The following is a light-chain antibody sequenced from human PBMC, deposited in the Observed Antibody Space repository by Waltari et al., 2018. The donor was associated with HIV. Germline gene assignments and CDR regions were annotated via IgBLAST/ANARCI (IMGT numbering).Light chain of an antibody. CDR3: ATWDDSLSGRWV. CDR2: KNS. J-gene: IGLJ3*02. CDR1: TSNIGTNH. Sequence: QSVLTQPPSASGSPGQRGTISCFGSTSNIGTNHVYWYQQLPGAAPRLLIYKNSQRPAGVPDRVSGSKSGTSASLAIRGLRCEDEAEYYCATWDDSLSGRWVFGGGTKLTVL. V-gene: IGLV1-47*01.